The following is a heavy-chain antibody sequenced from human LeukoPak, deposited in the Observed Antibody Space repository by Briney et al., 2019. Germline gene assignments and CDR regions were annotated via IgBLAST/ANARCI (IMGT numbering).Heavy chain of an antibody. V-gene: IGHV3-53*01. Sequence: PGGSLRLSCAASEFTVSSNYMSWVRQAPGKGPEWVSVIYSGGSTDYADSVKGRYTISRDNSKNTLYLQMNSLRAEDTAVYYCVRGPHGDYVVQGAFDIWGQGTMVTVSS. CDR3: VRGPHGDYVVQGAFDI. J-gene: IGHJ3*02. CDR2: IYSGGST. D-gene: IGHD4-17*01. CDR1: EFTVSSNY.